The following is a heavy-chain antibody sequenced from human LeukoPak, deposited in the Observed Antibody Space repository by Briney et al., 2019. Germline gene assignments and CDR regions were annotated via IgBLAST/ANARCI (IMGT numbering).Heavy chain of an antibody. CDR3: AKDWGSSGYLTPHY. CDR2: ISYDGSNK. D-gene: IGHD3-22*01. V-gene: IGHV3-30*18. J-gene: IGHJ4*02. CDR1: GFTFSSYG. Sequence: GGSLRLSCAASGFTFSSYGMHWVRQAPGKGLEWVAVISYDGSNKYYADSVKGRFTISRDNPKNTLYLQMNSLRAEDTAVYYCAKDWGSSGYLTPHYWGQGTLVTVSS.